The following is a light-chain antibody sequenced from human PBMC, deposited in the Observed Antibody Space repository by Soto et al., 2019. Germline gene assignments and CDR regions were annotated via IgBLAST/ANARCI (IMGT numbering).Light chain of an antibody. J-gene: IGKJ1*01. CDR1: QSISSY. CDR2: AAS. Sequence: DIQMTQSPSSLSASVGDRVTITCRASQSISSYLNWYQQKPGKAPKLLIYAASSLQSGVPSRFSGSGSGTDFTLTISSLQPEDFAVYYCQQRSNGPWTFGQGTKVDIK. V-gene: IGKV1-39*01. CDR3: QQRSNGPWT.